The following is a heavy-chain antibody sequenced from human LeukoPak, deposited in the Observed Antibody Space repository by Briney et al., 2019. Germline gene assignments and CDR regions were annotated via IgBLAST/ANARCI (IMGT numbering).Heavy chain of an antibody. CDR1: GGSITSGSFY. V-gene: IGHV4-61*02. CDR2: VSNNGNT. Sequence: SETLSLTCSVSGGSITSGSFYWSWIRRPDGKRLEWIGRVSNNGNTNYNPSLKSRVTISVDTSKNQFFLTLTSVTAADTALYYCSKSAVAGPFAYWGQGSLVTVSS. D-gene: IGHD6-19*01. J-gene: IGHJ4*02. CDR3: SKSAVAGPFAY.